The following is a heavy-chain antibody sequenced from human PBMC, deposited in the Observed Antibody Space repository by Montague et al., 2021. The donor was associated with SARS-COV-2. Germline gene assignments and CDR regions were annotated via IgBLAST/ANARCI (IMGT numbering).Heavy chain of an antibody. D-gene: IGHD3-22*01. Sequence: SETLSLTCAVYNESFSGNSFSTYYWSWIRQPPGKGLEWNGEINHSGTSNYNPSLKSRVSISVDTSKNQFSLYLGSVTAADTAVYYCARGRQHFNMIVVVMTGGEYYFDYWGQGTLVTVSS. J-gene: IGHJ4*02. CDR3: ARGRQHFNMIVVVMTGGEYYFDY. CDR1: NESFSGNS. CDR2: INHSGTS. V-gene: IGHV4-34*01.